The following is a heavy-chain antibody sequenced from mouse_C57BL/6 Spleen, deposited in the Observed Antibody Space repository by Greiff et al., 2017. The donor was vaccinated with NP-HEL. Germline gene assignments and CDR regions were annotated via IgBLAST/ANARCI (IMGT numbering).Heavy chain of an antibody. CDR3: ARWSYGSSPAWFAY. Sequence: VHVKQSGPVLVKPGASVRMSCKASGYTFTDYYMNWVKQSHGKSLEWIGVINPYNGGTSYNQKFKGKATLTVDKSSSTAYMELNSLTSEDSAVYYCARWSYGSSPAWFAYWGQGTLVTVSA. CDR2: INPYNGGT. J-gene: IGHJ3*01. D-gene: IGHD1-1*01. V-gene: IGHV1-19*01. CDR1: GYTFTDYY.